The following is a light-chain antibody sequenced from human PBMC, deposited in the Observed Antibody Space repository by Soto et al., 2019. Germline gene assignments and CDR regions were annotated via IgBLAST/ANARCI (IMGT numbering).Light chain of an antibody. CDR2: DND. J-gene: IGLJ3*02. CDR3: EAWDSNLSGGV. Sequence: QSVLTQPPSVSAAPGQKVTVSCSGSRSNIGNNYVSWYQHLPGTAPKLLIYDNDKRPSGIPDRFSASKSGTSATLDITGLQTGDEADYYCEAWDSNLSGGVFGGGTKPPS. CDR1: RSNIGNNY. V-gene: IGLV1-51*01.